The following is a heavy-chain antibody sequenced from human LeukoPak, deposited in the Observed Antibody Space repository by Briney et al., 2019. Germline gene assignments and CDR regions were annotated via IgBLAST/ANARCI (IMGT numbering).Heavy chain of an antibody. D-gene: IGHD1-26*01. CDR3: AREDDGELLPVPYYFDY. V-gene: IGHV3-21*01. CDR2: ISSSSYI. CDR1: GFTFSSYS. J-gene: IGHJ4*02. Sequence: PGGSLRLSCAASGFTFSSYSMNWVRQAPGKGLEWVSSISSSSYIYYADSVKGRFTISRDNAKNSLYLQMNSLRAEDTAVYYCAREDDGELLPVPYYFDYWGQGTLVTVSS.